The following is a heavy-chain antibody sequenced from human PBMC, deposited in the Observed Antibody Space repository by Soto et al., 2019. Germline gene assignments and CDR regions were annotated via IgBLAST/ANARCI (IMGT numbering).Heavy chain of an antibody. CDR3: VRSFGWYAIDY. V-gene: IGHV4-4*02. CDR1: GVSISSNYH. Sequence: QVLLQESGPGLVQPSGTLSLSCAVSGVSISSNYHWGWVRQSPGKGLEWLGDISHIGSVNYSPSLMSRVTISMDRSENQFSLKLNSVTAADTAVYYCVRSFGWYAIDYWGQGTLVIVSS. CDR2: ISHIGSV. D-gene: IGHD6-19*01. J-gene: IGHJ4*02.